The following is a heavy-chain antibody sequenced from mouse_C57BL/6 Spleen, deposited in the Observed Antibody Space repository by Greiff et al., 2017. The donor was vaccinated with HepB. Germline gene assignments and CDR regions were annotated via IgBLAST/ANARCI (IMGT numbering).Heavy chain of an antibody. Sequence: EVQLQQSGPVLVKPGASVKMSCKASGYTFTDYYMNWVKQSHGKSLEWIGVINPYNGGTSYNQKFKGKATLTVDKSSSTAYMELNSLTSEDSAVYYCARSSPYYAMDYWGQGTSVTVSS. J-gene: IGHJ4*01. CDR2: INPYNGGT. CDR3: ARSSPYYAMDY. CDR1: GYTFTDYY. V-gene: IGHV1-19*01.